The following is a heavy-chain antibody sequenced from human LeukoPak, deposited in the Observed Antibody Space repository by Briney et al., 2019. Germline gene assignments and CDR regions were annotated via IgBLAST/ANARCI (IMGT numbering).Heavy chain of an antibody. J-gene: IGHJ6*02. CDR2: IYHSGST. CDR1: GGSISSGGYS. V-gene: IGHV4-30-2*01. D-gene: IGHD1-26*01. CDR3: ARGTGGVGATTDAYYYYGMDV. Sequence: PSETLSLTCAVSGGSISSGGYSWSWIRQPPGKGLEWIGYIYHSGSTYYNPSLKSRVTISVDTSKNQFSLKLSSVTAADTAVYYCARGTGGVGATTDAYYYYGMDVWGQGTTVTVSS.